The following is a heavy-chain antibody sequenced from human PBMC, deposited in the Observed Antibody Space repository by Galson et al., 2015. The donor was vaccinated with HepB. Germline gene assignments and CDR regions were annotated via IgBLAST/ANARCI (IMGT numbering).Heavy chain of an antibody. CDR3: ARPLTSSSWTGDAFDI. CDR2: IIPILGIA. J-gene: IGHJ3*02. CDR1: GGTFSSYA. D-gene: IGHD6-13*01. Sequence: SVKVSCKASGGTFSSYAISWVRQAPGQGLEWMGRIIPILGIANYAQKFQGRVTITADKSTSTAYMELSSLRSEDTAVYYCARPLTSSSWTGDAFDIWGQGTMVTVSS. V-gene: IGHV1-69*04.